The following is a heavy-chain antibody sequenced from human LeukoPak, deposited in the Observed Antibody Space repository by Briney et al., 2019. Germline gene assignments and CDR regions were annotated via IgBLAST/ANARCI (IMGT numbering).Heavy chain of an antibody. V-gene: IGHV4-31*03. Sequence: SETLSLTCTVSGGSISSGGYYWSWIRQHPGKGLEWIGYIYYSGSTYYNPSLKSRVTISVDTSKNQFSLKLSSVTAADTAVYYCARDGGNLMYAIQDWFDPWGQGTLVTVSS. CDR2: IYYSGST. CDR1: GGSISSGGYY. J-gene: IGHJ5*02. CDR3: ARDGGNLMYAIQDWFDP. D-gene: IGHD2-8*01.